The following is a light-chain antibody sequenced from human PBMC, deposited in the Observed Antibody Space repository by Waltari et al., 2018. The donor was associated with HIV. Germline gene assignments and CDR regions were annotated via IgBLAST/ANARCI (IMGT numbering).Light chain of an antibody. V-gene: IGLV1-40*01. CDR2: GDS. CDR1: KSTLGAGYD. Sequence: SVLTQPPSVSVAPRQWVTIFCTVNKSTLGAGYDVHWSRQFPVSAPQLVVYGDSIRPLGVPDRFSGSKSGVSASLAISGLQTEDEADYYCQSYDNHLSGLWVFGGGTKLTVL. CDR3: QSYDNHLSGLWV. J-gene: IGLJ3*02.